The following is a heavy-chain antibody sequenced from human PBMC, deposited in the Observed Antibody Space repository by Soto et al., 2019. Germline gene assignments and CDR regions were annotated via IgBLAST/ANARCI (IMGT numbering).Heavy chain of an antibody. J-gene: IGHJ4*02. CDR2: ISYDGSNK. CDR1: GFTFSSYA. V-gene: IGHV3-30-3*01. D-gene: IGHD6-19*01. CDR3: ARADGRYSSGWYMDY. Sequence: ESGGGVVQPGRSLRLSCAASGFTFSSYAMHWVRQAPGKGLEWVAVISYDGSNKYYADSVKGRFTISRDNSKNTLYLQMNSLRAEDSAVYYCARADGRYSSGWYMDYWGQGTLVTVSS.